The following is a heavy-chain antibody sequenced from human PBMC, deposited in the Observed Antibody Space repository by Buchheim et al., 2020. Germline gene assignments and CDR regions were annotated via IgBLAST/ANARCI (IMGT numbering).Heavy chain of an antibody. V-gene: IGHV3-11*01. CDR1: GFSFRDYF. D-gene: IGHD6-13*01. CDR3: ARDLGAGAASFDH. CDR2: ISSRGDTE. J-gene: IGHJ4*02. Sequence: QVQLVESGGGVVQPGTSLRLSCAASGFSFRDYFMSWIRQAPGKGLEWISYISSRGDTEYYAESVRGRFSISRDTTNNSVFLQMTSLRADDTAVYFCARDLGAGAASFDHWGQGIL.